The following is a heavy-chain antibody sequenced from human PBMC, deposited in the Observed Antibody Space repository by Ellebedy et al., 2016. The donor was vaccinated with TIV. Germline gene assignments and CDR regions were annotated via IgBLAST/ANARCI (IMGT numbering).Heavy chain of an antibody. J-gene: IGHJ3*01. Sequence: GESLKISCAASGFPFSSYGLYWVRQAPGKGLEWVSFISYDGTYKYYAESLKGRFTISRDDSKKTLYLQMNSLRPDDTAVYYCAKGWEVAAFDVWGQGTVVIVSS. D-gene: IGHD1-26*01. CDR2: ISYDGTYK. V-gene: IGHV3-30*18. CDR3: AKGWEVAAFDV. CDR1: GFPFSSYG.